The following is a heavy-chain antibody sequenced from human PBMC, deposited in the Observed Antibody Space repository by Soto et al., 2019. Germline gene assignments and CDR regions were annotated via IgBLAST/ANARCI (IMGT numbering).Heavy chain of an antibody. V-gene: IGHV3-30-3*02. J-gene: IGHJ6*02. CDR2: ISYDGSNK. CDR3: AKPRSACSSAPKGMDV. CDR1: GFTFSSYA. Sequence: PGGSLRLSCATSGFTFSSYAMHWVRQAPGKGLEWVAVISYDGSNKYYADSVKGRFTISRDSSKNTLYLQVNSLRAEDTAVYYCAKPRSACSSAPKGMDVWGQGTAVTVSS. D-gene: IGHD6-6*01.